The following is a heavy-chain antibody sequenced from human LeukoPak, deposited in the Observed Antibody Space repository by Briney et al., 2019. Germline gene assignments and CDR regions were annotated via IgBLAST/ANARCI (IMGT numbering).Heavy chain of an antibody. D-gene: IGHD5-24*01. J-gene: IGHJ4*02. CDR2: IKRKTDGGTT. CDR1: GFTFSHAS. V-gene: IGHV3-15*05. Sequence: GVSLRLSCAASGFTFSHASMSWVRHAPGKGREWVGRIKRKTDGGTTDCDAPVKGRLTNSRDDSKNTLYLQVNSLKTEDTAVYYCTGQVQMATILWGQGTLVTVSS. CDR3: TGQVQMATIL.